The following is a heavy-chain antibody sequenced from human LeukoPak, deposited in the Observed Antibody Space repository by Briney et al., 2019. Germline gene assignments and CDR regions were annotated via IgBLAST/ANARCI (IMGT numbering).Heavy chain of an antibody. J-gene: IGHJ4*02. D-gene: IGHD3-9*01. Sequence: KSGGSLRLSCAASGFTFNTFNMNWARQAPGKGLEWVSSITSGGDYIYYADSVKGRFTTSRDNAKNSLSLQLNSLRVEDTAVYYCARGHYDVLAASYKWTPDYWGQGTLVTVSS. CDR1: GFTFNTFN. CDR2: ITSGGDYI. V-gene: IGHV3-21*01. CDR3: ARGHYDVLAASYKWTPDY.